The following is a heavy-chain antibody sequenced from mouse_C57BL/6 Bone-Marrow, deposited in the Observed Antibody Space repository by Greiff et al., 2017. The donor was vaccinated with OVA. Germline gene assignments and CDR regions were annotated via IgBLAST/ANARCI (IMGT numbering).Heavy chain of an antibody. V-gene: IGHV3-3*01. CDR2: TFYSGIP. D-gene: IGHD2-5*01. J-gene: IGHJ4*01. CDR1: GFSINSDCY. Sequence: EVKLMESGPSLVRPSQTLSLTCTATGFSINSDCYWFWIRQFPGNQLEYIGYTFYSGIPYYNPSLESLTYITRDTSKNQFSLKLSSVTTEDTATYYCARSNYPYYYAMDDWGQGTSVTVSS. CDR3: ARSNYPYYYAMDD.